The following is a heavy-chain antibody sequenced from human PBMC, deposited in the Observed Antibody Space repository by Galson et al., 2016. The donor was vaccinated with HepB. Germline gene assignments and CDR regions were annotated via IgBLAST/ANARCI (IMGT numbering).Heavy chain of an antibody. J-gene: IGHJ4*02. CDR1: GYTFTSSW. D-gene: IGHD6-13*01. V-gene: IGHV5-51*01. CDR2: IFPRDSDT. CDR3: ARTVSIAAAGGADY. Sequence: QSGAEVNRPGESLTISCKGSGYTFTSSWIGWVRQMPGKGLEWVGVIFPRDSDTRYSPSFQGQVTLSVDKSITTAYLRWSSLKASDTAMYYCARTVSIAAAGGADYWGQGTLVTVSS.